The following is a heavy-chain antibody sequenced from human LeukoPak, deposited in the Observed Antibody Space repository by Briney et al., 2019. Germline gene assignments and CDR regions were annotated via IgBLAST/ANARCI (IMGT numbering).Heavy chain of an antibody. Sequence: GRSLRLSCAASGFTFSSYGMHWVRQAPGKGLEWVAVIWYDGSNKYYADSVKGRFTISRDNSKNTLYLQMNSLRAEDMAVYYCARDHSSGWYSDYFDYWGQGTLVTVSS. CDR2: IWYDGSNK. CDR3: ARDHSSGWYSDYFDY. V-gene: IGHV3-33*01. CDR1: GFTFSSYG. D-gene: IGHD6-19*01. J-gene: IGHJ4*02.